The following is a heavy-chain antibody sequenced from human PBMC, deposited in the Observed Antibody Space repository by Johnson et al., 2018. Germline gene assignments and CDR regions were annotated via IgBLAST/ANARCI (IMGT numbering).Heavy chain of an antibody. CDR1: GFIVSSYG. D-gene: IGHD2/OR15-2a*01. J-gene: IGHJ6*02. V-gene: IGHV3-30*03. Sequence: VRLLETGGGVVQPGKSLRLSCAASGFIVSSYGIHWVRQAPGKGLEWVAVISYHGSDTQYAESVRGRFIITRDNSKNALSLQMNSLRGEDTAVYYCARDITSHFSDYYALDVWGQGTTVTVSS. CDR2: ISYHGSDT. CDR3: ARDITSHFSDYYALDV.